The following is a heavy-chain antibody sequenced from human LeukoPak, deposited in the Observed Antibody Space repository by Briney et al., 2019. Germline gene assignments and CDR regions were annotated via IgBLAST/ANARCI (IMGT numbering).Heavy chain of an antibody. J-gene: IGHJ3*02. CDR1: GGSFSGYY. D-gene: IGHD3-22*01. CDR3: ARGQDSSGYYDDAFDI. V-gene: IGHV4-34*01. CDR2: INHSGST. Sequence: SETLSLTCAVYGGSFSGYYWSWIRQPPGKGLEWIWEINHSGSTNYNPSLKSRVTISVDTSKDQFSLKLSSVTAADTAVYYCARGQDSSGYYDDAFDIWGQGTMVTVSS.